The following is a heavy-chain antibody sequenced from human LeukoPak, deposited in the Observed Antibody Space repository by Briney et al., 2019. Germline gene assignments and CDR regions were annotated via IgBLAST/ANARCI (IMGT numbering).Heavy chain of an antibody. J-gene: IGHJ4*02. D-gene: IGHD1-26*01. CDR3: ARGNGDLLG. Sequence: SETLSLTCTVSGGSVSSYYWSWIRQPPGKGREWIGCIYYSGFTNYNPSLKSRVSISVDTSKNQFSLKVSSVTTADTAMYYCARGNGDLLGWGQGTLVTVSS. CDR1: GGSVSSYY. V-gene: IGHV4-59*02. CDR2: IYYSGFT.